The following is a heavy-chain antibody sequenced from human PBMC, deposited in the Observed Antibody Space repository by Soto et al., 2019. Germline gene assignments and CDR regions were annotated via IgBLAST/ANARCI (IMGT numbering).Heavy chain of an antibody. J-gene: IGHJ6*02. D-gene: IGHD2-2*01. CDR2: IIPIFGTA. CDR3: ARRVPAAGYYCGMDV. CDR1: GGTFSSYA. Sequence: QVQLVQSGAEVKKPGSSVKVSCKASGGTFSSYAISWVRQAPGQGLEWMGGIIPIFGTANYAQKFQGRVTITADESTSPASLERSSLRSEDTAVYYCARRVPAAGYYCGMDVWGQGTMVTVSS. V-gene: IGHV1-69*12.